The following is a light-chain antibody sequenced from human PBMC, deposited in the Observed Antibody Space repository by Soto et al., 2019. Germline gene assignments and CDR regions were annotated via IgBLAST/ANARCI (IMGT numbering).Light chain of an antibody. V-gene: IGKV3-20*01. CDR3: QQYGSSLPFG. CDR1: QSVSSSY. Sequence: EIVLTKSPGTLSLSPGERATLSCRASQSVSSSYLAWYQQKPGQAPRLLIYGASSRATGIPDRFSGSGSGTDFTLTISRLEPEDFAVYYCQQYGSSLPFGFGPGTKVDIK. J-gene: IGKJ3*01. CDR2: GAS.